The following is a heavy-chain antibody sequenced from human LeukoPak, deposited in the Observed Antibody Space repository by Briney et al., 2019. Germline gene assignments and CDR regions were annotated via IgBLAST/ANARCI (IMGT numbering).Heavy chain of an antibody. Sequence: PSETLSLTCAVSGGSISSGGYSWSWIRQPPGKGLEWIGYIYHSGSTYYNPSLKSRVSISVDRSKNQFSLKLSSVTAADTAVYYCARSRDGYNPLDAFDIWGQGTMVTVSS. J-gene: IGHJ3*02. D-gene: IGHD5-24*01. CDR2: IYHSGST. V-gene: IGHV4-30-2*01. CDR1: GGSISSGGYS. CDR3: ARSRDGYNPLDAFDI.